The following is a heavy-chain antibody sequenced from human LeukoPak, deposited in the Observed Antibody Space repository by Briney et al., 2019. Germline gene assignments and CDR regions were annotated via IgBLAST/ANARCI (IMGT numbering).Heavy chain of an antibody. Sequence: GGSLRLSCAASGFTFSSYDMHWVRQATGKGLEWVSAIGTAGDTYYPGSVKGRFTISGENAKNSLYLQMNSLRAGDTAVYYCARAGGRYSSGWYGYYYYGMDVWGQGTTVTVSS. CDR1: GFTFSSYD. CDR2: IGTAGDT. V-gene: IGHV3-13*01. CDR3: ARAGGRYSSGWYGYYYYGMDV. J-gene: IGHJ6*02. D-gene: IGHD6-19*01.